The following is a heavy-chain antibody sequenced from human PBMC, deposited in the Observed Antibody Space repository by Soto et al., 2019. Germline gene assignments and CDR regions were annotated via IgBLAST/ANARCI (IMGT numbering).Heavy chain of an antibody. D-gene: IGHD3-9*01. CDR2: IIPILGIA. CDR3: ARSGNYDILTGPYYYYYYGMDV. Sequence: QVQLVQSGAEVKKPGSSVKVSCKASGGTFSSYTISWVRQAPGQGLEWMGRIIPILGIANYAQKFQGRVTITAAKSTSTAYMELSSLRSEDTAVYYCARSGNYDILTGPYYYYYYGMDVWGQGTTVTVSS. J-gene: IGHJ6*02. CDR1: GGTFSSYT. V-gene: IGHV1-69*02.